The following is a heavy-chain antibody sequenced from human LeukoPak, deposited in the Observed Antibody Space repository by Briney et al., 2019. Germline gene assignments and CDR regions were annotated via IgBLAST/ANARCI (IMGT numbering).Heavy chain of an antibody. CDR1: GGTFSSYA. CDR3: ARAHIATTFGVVITAEQDWLDP. CDR2: IIPILGIA. V-gene: IGHV1-69*04. D-gene: IGHD3-3*01. Sequence: SVKVSCKASGGTFSSYAISWVRQAPGQGLEWMGRIIPILGIANYAQKFQGRVTITADKSTSTAYMELSSLRSEDTAVYYCARAHIATTFGVVITAEQDWLDPWGQGTLVTVSS. J-gene: IGHJ5*02.